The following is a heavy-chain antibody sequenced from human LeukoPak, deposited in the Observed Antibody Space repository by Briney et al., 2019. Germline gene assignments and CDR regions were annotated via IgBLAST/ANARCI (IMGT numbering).Heavy chain of an antibody. D-gene: IGHD3-9*01. J-gene: IGHJ6*02. Sequence: GGSLRLSCAASGFTFSSYWMSWVRQAPGKGLEWVANIKQDGSEKYYVDSVKGRFTISRDNAKNSLYLQMNSLRAEDTAVYYCARTPHGLYDILTGTGGMDVWGQGTTVTVSS. CDR3: ARTPHGLYDILTGTGGMDV. CDR2: IKQDGSEK. V-gene: IGHV3-7*01. CDR1: GFTFSSYW.